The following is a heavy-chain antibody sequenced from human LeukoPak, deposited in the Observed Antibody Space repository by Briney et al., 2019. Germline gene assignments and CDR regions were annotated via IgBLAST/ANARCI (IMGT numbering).Heavy chain of an antibody. J-gene: IGHJ4*02. Sequence: ASVKVSCKASGYTFTGYYMHWVRQAPGQGLEWVGWINTNTGNPTYAQGFTGRFVFSLDTSVSTAYLQISSLKPEDTAVYYCARDWGGWNQAYWGQGTLVTVSS. CDR2: INTNTGNP. CDR3: ARDWGGWNQAY. CDR1: GYTFTGYY. D-gene: IGHD1-1*01. V-gene: IGHV7-4-1*02.